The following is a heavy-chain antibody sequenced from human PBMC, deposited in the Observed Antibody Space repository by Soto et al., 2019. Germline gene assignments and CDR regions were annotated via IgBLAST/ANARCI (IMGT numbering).Heavy chain of an antibody. Sequence: QVQLVQSGAEVKKPGSSVKVSCTASEGTFNSYTISWVRQAPGQGLEWMGRVVPILGMADFARKFQGRVMITADKSTNTAYMMLSSPRSDDTAVYYCATNYGSGSTHFDFWGQGTLVTVSS. CDR3: ATNYGSGSTHFDF. V-gene: IGHV1-69*02. D-gene: IGHD3-10*01. CDR2: VVPILGMA. CDR1: EGTFNSYT. J-gene: IGHJ4*02.